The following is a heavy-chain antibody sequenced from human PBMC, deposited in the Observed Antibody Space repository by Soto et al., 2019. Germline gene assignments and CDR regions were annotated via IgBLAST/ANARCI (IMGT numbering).Heavy chain of an antibody. V-gene: IGHV1-69*01. CDR2: IIPIFGTA. J-gene: IGHJ4*02. Sequence: QVQLVQSGAEVKKPGSSVKVSCKASGGTFSSYSINWVRQAPGQGLEWMGEIIPIFGTANYAQKFQGRVTTTADESTSPAYMELSSLRSEDTAVYYCARDGGRHSGGIDYWGQGTLVTVSS. D-gene: IGHD1-26*01. CDR3: ARDGGRHSGGIDY. CDR1: GGTFSSYS.